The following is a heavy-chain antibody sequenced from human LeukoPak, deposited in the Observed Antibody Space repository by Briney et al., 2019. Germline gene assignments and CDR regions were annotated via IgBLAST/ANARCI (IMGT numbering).Heavy chain of an antibody. V-gene: IGHV4-34*01. CDR2: INHSGST. CDR1: GGSFSGYY. J-gene: IGHJ6*03. CDR3: AKDPYSGSYFNYYYMDV. D-gene: IGHD1-26*01. Sequence: SETLSLTCAVYGGSFSGYYWSWIRQPPGKGLEWIGEINHSGSTNYNPSLKSRVTISVDTSKNQFSLKLSSVTAADTAVYYCAKDPYSGSYFNYYYMDVWGKGTTVTVSS.